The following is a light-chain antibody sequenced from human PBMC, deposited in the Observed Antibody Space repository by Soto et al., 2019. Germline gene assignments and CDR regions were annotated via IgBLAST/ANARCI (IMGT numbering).Light chain of an antibody. CDR3: QQYNSYPYT. CDR1: QSISSW. J-gene: IGKJ2*01. V-gene: IGKV1-5*01. CDR2: DAS. Sequence: DIQMTQSPSTLSASVGDRVTITCRASQSISSWLAWYQQKPGKAPKFLIYDASSLESGVPSRFSGSGSGTDFALTISSLQPDDFATYYCQQYNSYPYTFGQGTKVDSK.